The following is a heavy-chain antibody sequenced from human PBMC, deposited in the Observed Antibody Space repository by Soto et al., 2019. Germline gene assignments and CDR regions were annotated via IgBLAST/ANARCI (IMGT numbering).Heavy chain of an antibody. D-gene: IGHD1-1*01. J-gene: IGHJ3*02. V-gene: IGHV3-21*01. Sequence: EVQLVESGGGLVKPGGSLRLSCAASGFTFSSYSMNWVRQAPGKGLEWVSSISSSSSYIYYADSVKGRFTISGDNAKNSLYLQMNSLRAEDTAVYYCARDLLEEDAFDIWGQGTMVTVSS. CDR2: ISSSSSYI. CDR1: GFTFSSYS. CDR3: ARDLLEEDAFDI.